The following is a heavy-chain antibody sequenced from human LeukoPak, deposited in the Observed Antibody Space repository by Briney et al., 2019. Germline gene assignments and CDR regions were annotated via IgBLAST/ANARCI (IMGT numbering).Heavy chain of an antibody. V-gene: IGHV4-59*01. D-gene: IGHD3-3*01. J-gene: IGHJ4*02. CDR2: IYYSGGT. CDR1: GGSISSYY. CDR3: ARGLGYYDFWSGYYYFDY. Sequence: SETLSLTCTVSGGSISSYYWSWIRQPPGKGLEWIGYIYYSGGTNYNPSLKSRVTISVDTSKNQFSLKLSSVTAADTAVYYCARGLGYYDFWSGYYYFDYWGQGTLVTVSS.